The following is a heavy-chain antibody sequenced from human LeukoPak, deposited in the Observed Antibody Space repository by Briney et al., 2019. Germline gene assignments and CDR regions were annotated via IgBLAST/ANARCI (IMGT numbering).Heavy chain of an antibody. Sequence: GESLKISCQGSLNNYTKYWIGWVRQKSGKGLEWMGIIYPGDSETRLSPSFQGQVFFSADKSIKTVYLHWISLKASDTAIYYCAGYGHNLGGAFVWGRGTMVTVSS. V-gene: IGHV5-51*01. CDR2: IYPGDSET. CDR3: AGYGHNLGGAFV. CDR1: LNNYTKYW. J-gene: IGHJ3*01. D-gene: IGHD3-16*01.